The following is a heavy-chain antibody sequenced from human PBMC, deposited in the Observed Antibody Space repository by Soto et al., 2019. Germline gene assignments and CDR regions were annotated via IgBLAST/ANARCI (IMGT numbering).Heavy chain of an antibody. CDR1: GFYFSDYY. J-gene: IGHJ6*02. D-gene: IGHD2-15*01. CDR2: ISSSGSTK. Sequence: GGSLRLSCAASGFYFSDYYMNWVRQAPGKGLEWVSYISSSGSTKYYADSVKGRFTISRDNAKKSLYLEMNSLGAEDTAVYYCARDQGGGSCYSCYYFAMDVWGPGTTVTVSS. CDR3: ARDQGGGSCYSCYYFAMDV. V-gene: IGHV3-11*04.